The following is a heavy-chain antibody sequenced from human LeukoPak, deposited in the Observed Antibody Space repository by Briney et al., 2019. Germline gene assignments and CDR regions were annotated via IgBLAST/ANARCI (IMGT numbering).Heavy chain of an antibody. Sequence: GASVKVSCKASGGTFSSYAISWVRQAPGQGLEWMGGIIPIFGTANYAQRLRGRVTMTRDTSTSTFYMELSTLRYEDTAIYYCARGSYYYMDVWGKGTTVTISS. CDR2: IIPIFGTA. V-gene: IGHV1-69*05. CDR1: GGTFSSYA. CDR3: ARGSYYYMDV. J-gene: IGHJ6*03.